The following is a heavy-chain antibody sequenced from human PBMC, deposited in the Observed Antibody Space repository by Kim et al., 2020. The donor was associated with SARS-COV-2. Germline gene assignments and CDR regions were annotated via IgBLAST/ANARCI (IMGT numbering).Heavy chain of an antibody. CDR3: ARDRGEAVAGTYYFDY. D-gene: IGHD6-19*01. V-gene: IGHV6-1*01. Sequence: SQTLSLTCAISGDSVSSNSAAWNWIRQSPSRGLEWLGRTYYRSKWYNDYAVSVKSRITINPDTSKNQFSLQLNSVTPEDTAVYYCARDRGEAVAGTYYFDYWGQGTLVTVSS. J-gene: IGHJ4*02. CDR1: GDSVSSNSAA. CDR2: TYYRSKWYN.